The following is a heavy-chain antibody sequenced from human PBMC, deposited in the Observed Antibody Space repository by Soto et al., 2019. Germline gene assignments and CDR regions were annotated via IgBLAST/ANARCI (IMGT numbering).Heavy chain of an antibody. CDR3: AIGLPNISNWIYVNYYYYYGMDV. V-gene: IGHV4-34*01. J-gene: IGHJ6*02. D-gene: IGHD1-7*01. CDR1: GGSFSGYY. CDR2: INHSGST. Sequence: PETLSLTCAVYGGSFSGYYWSWIRQPPGKGLEWIGEINHSGSTNYNPSLKSRVTISVDTSKNQFSLKLSSVTAADTAVYYCAIGLPNISNWIYVNYYYYYGMDVWGQGTSVSVSS.